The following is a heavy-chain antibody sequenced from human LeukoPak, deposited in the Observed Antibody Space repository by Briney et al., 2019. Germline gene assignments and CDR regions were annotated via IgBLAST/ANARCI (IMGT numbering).Heavy chain of an antibody. CDR1: GFTFSGSA. D-gene: IGHD1-26*01. Sequence: GGSLKLSCAASGFTFSGSAVHWVRQASGKGLEWVGRIRSKANSYATAYAASVKGRFTISRDDSKNTAYLQMNSLKTEDTAVYYCARSAGGSYYDWFDPWGQGTLVTVSS. V-gene: IGHV3-73*01. CDR3: ARSAGGSYYDWFDP. CDR2: IRSKANSYAT. J-gene: IGHJ5*02.